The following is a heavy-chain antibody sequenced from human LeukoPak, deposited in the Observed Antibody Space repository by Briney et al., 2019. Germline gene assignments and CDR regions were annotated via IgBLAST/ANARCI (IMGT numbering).Heavy chain of an antibody. CDR3: ARVGAIDYFDY. D-gene: IGHD1-26*01. J-gene: IGHJ4*02. Sequence: GGSLRLSCAASGXIFSDYSVNWVRQAPGKGLEWVSSISSRSSYIYYTDSVKGRFTISRDNAKNSLYLQMNSLRAEDTAVYYCARVGAIDYFDYWGQGTLVTVSS. V-gene: IGHV3-21*01. CDR2: ISSRSSYI. CDR1: GXIFSDYS.